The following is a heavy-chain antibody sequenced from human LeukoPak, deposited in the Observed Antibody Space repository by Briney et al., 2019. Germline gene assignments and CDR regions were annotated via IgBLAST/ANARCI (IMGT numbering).Heavy chain of an antibody. D-gene: IGHD3-22*01. J-gene: IGHJ6*02. CDR1: GFTFSSYA. Sequence: GGSLRLSCAASGFTFSSYAMSWVRQAPGKGLEWVSAISGSGGSTYYADSVKGRFTISRDNSKNTLYLQMNSLRAEDTAVYYCARGYDSSGYYYYYYYYGMDVWGQGTTVTVSS. V-gene: IGHV3-23*01. CDR3: ARGYDSSGYYYYYYYYGMDV. CDR2: ISGSGGST.